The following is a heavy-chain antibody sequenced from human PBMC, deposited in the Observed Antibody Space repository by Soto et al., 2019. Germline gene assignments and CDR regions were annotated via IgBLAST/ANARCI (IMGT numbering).Heavy chain of an antibody. J-gene: IGHJ4*02. CDR1: GGSVSSGSYY. CDR2: IYYSGST. Sequence: QVQLQESGPGLVKPSETLSLTCTVSGGSVSSGSYYWSWIRQPPGKGLEWIGYIYYSGSTNYNPSLKSRVTISVDTSKNQCSLKLSSVTAADTAVYYCASDYYDSSGYSDYWGQGTLVTVSS. D-gene: IGHD3-22*01. V-gene: IGHV4-61*01. CDR3: ASDYYDSSGYSDY.